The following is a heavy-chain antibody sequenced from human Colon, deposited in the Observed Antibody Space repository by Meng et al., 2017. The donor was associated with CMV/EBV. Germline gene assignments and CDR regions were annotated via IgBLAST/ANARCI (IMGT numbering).Heavy chain of an antibody. J-gene: IGHJ4*02. CDR1: GGSISSSSYY. D-gene: IGHD3-3*01. Sequence: SETLSLTCTVSGGSISSSSYYWGWIRQPPGKGLEWIGSIYYSGSTYYNPSLKSRVTISVDTSKNQFSLKLSSVTAADTAVYYCARAQSLVLRFLEWLSPYFDYWGQGTLVTVSS. V-gene: IGHV4-39*07. CDR3: ARAQSLVLRFLEWLSPYFDY. CDR2: IYYSGST.